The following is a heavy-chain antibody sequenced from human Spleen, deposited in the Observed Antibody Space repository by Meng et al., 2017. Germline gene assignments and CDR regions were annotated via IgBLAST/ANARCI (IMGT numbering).Heavy chain of an antibody. V-gene: IGHV4-59*01. CDR1: GGSISSYY. D-gene: IGHD4-17*01. J-gene: IGHJ4*02. CDR2: IYYSGST. CDR3: ARRHRGADYGFDY. Sequence: SETLSLTCTVSGGSISSYYWSWIRQPPGKGLEWIGYIYYSGSTNYNPSLKSRVTISVDTSKNQFSLKLSSVTAADTAVYYCARRHRGADYGFDYWGQGTLVTVSS.